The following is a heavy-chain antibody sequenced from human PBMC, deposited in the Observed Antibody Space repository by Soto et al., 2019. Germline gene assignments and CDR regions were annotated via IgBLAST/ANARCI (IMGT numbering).Heavy chain of an antibody. CDR3: STSRGSGGVEYNMDV. CDR1: GFTFSSYW. Sequence: EVQLVESGGGLVQPGGSLRLSCAASGFTFSSYWMHWVRQGPGEGLVWVSRIMSDGSGTTYADSVKGRFTISRDNAKNTLYLQMNSRLAADTSVYHFSTSRGSGGVEYNMDVWGQGTTVTVSS. J-gene: IGHJ6*03. V-gene: IGHV3-74*01. CDR2: IMSDGSGT. D-gene: IGHD3-16*01.